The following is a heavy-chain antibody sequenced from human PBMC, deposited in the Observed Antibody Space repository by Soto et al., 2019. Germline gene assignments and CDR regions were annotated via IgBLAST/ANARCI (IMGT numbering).Heavy chain of an antibody. CDR3: ANARPKNNVVVVAAADQDI. J-gene: IGHJ3*02. Sequence: PGGSLRLSCAASGFTFSSYSMNWVRQAPGKGLEWVSYISSSSSTIYYADSVEGRFTISRDNAKNSLYLQMNSLRDEDTAVYYCANARPKNNVVVVAAADQDIWGQGTMVTVSS. D-gene: IGHD2-15*01. CDR1: GFTFSSYS. V-gene: IGHV3-48*02. CDR2: ISSSSSTI.